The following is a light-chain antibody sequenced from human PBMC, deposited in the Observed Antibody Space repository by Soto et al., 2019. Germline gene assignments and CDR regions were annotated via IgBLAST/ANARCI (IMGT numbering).Light chain of an antibody. CDR2: GAS. CDR1: QSVSSTY. V-gene: IGKV3-20*01. CDR3: KQYGSSPEIT. Sequence: TVLTQSPGTLSLSPGERATLSCRASQSVSSTYLAWYQHKPGQAPRLLIYGASRRATGIPDRFSASGSGTDFTLTISRLEPEDFAVYYCKQYGSSPEITFGQGTRLEIK. J-gene: IGKJ5*01.